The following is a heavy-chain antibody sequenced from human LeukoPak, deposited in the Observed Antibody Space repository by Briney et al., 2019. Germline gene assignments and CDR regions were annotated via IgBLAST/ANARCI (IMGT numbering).Heavy chain of an antibody. J-gene: IGHJ6*02. CDR1: GGTFISYA. D-gene: IGHD1-1*01. CDR3: ARGGPWSRYYGMDV. CDR2: IIPIFGTA. Sequence: GASVKVSCKASGGTFISYAISWVRQAPGQGLEWMGGIIPIFGTANYAQKFQGRVTITADESTSTAYMEPSSLRSEDTAVYYCARGGPWSRYYGMDVWGQGTTVTVSS. V-gene: IGHV1-69*13.